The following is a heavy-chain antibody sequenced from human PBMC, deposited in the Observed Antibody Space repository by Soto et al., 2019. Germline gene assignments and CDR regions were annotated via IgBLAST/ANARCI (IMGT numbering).Heavy chain of an antibody. CDR1: GDSVSSNSAA. CDR3: AISGSSPWSGGFYYYGMDV. CDR2: TYYRSKWYN. V-gene: IGHV6-1*01. Sequence: KQSQTLSLTCAISGDSVSSNSAAWNWIRQSPSRGLEWLGRTYYRSKWYNDYAVSVKSRITINPDTSKNQFSLQLNSVTPEDTAVYYCAISGSSPWSGGFYYYGMDVWGQGTTVTVSS. D-gene: IGHD6-13*01. J-gene: IGHJ6*02.